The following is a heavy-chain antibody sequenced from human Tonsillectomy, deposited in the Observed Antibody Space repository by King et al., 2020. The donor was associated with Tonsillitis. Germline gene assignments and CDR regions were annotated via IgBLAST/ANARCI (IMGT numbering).Heavy chain of an antibody. CDR2: IYYSGST. CDR3: ARRSGSYYGLDY. J-gene: IGHJ4*02. CDR1: GGSISSSSYY. Sequence: QLQESGPGLVKPSETLSLTCTVSGGSISSSSYYWGWIRQPPGKGLEWIGSIYYSGSTYYNPSLKSRVTISVDTSKNQFSLKLSSVTAADTAGYYCARRSGSYYGLDYWGQGTLVTVSS. V-gene: IGHV4-39*01. D-gene: IGHD1-26*01.